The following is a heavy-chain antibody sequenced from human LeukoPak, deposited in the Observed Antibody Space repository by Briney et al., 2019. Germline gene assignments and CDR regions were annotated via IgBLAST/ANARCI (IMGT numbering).Heavy chain of an antibody. CDR2: IYYSGST. J-gene: IGHJ6*03. V-gene: IGHV4-39*01. D-gene: IGHD6-13*01. CDR1: GGSISSSSYY. CDR3: ARRRGYAAAAGTYSYYYYYYMDV. Sequence: SETLSLTCTVSGGSISSSSYYWGWIRQPPGKGLEWIGSIYYSGSTYYNPSLKSRVTISVDTSKNQFSLKLSSVTAADTAVYYCARRRGYAAAAGTYSYYYYYYMDVWGKGTTVTVSS.